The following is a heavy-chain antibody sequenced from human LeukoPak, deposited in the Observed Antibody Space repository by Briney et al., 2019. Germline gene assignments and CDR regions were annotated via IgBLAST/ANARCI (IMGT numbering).Heavy chain of an antibody. V-gene: IGHV3-23*01. Sequence: GGSLRLSCAASGFTFSSYAMSWVRQAPGMGLEWVSAISGSGGSTYYADSVKGRFTISRDNSKNTLYLQMNSLRAEDTAVYYCAKDRRTARIAAAGYPFDYWGQGTLVTVSS. CDR1: GFTFSSYA. CDR2: ISGSGGST. D-gene: IGHD6-13*01. CDR3: AKDRRTARIAAAGYPFDY. J-gene: IGHJ4*02.